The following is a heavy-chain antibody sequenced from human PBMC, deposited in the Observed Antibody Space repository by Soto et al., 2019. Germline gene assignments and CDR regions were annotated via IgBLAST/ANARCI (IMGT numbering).Heavy chain of an antibody. CDR1: DGSFSVYC. CDR2: INHSGST. Sequence: SETLSLTCAVYDGSFSVYCWSWIRQPPGKGLEWIGEINHSGSTNYNPSLQSRVTISVDTSKNQFSLRLNYVTAADTATYYCARGRGYGRPKNNWFDPWGQGTLVTVSS. D-gene: IGHD5-12*01. V-gene: IGHV4-34*01. J-gene: IGHJ5*02. CDR3: ARGRGYGRPKNNWFDP.